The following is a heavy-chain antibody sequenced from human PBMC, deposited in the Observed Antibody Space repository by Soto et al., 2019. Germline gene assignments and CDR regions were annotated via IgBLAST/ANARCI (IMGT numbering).Heavy chain of an antibody. D-gene: IGHD2-15*01. Sequence: PSETLSLTCAVSGGSISSGGYYWSWIRQPPGKGLEWIGFISYSGSTYYSTSLKSRVTISVDTSKSQFSLNLSFVTAADTAVYYCATMGTPATGLYFFDYWGQGSLVTVSS. J-gene: IGHJ4*02. CDR2: ISYSGST. V-gene: IGHV4-30-4*01. CDR1: GGSISSGGYY. CDR3: ATMGTPATGLYFFDY.